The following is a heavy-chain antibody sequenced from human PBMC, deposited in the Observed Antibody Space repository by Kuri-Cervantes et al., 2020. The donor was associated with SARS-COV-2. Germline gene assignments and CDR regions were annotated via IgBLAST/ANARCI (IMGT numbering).Heavy chain of an antibody. CDR2: VRGKANNYAT. Sequence: GGSLRLSCAASGFTFSGNWMSWVRQAPGKGQEWVGRVRGKANNYATAYAASVKGRFTISRANSKNMAYLQINSLKTEDTAVYYCTTLIDYWGQGALVTVSS. CDR3: TTLIDY. V-gene: IGHV3-73*01. J-gene: IGHJ4*02. CDR1: GFTFSGNW.